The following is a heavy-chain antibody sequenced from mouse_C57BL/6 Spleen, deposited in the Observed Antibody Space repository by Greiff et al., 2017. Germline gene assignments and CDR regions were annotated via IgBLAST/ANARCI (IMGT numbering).Heavy chain of an antibody. CDR1: GFTFSDYG. CDR3: ARGYYVDYDY. J-gene: IGHJ2*01. V-gene: IGHV5-17*01. CDR2: ISSGSSTI. D-gene: IGHD2-3*01. Sequence: DVMLVESGGGLVKPGGSLKLSCAASGFTFSDYGMHWVRQAPEKGLEWVAYISSGSSTIYYADTVKGRFTISRDNAKNTLFLQMTSLRSEDTAMYYCARGYYVDYDYWGQGTTLTVSS.